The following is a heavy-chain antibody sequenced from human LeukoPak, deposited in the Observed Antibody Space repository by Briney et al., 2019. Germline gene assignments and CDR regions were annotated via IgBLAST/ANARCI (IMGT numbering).Heavy chain of an antibody. Sequence: PGGSLRLSCAASGFTFSSYAMHWVRQAPGKGLEWVAVISFDGINKYYADSVKGRFTISRDNSKNTLYLQMNSLRAEDTAVYYCAKDISLSPYYYDSSGYPVDYWGQGTLVTVSS. J-gene: IGHJ4*02. CDR3: AKDISLSPYYYDSSGYPVDY. CDR2: ISFDGINK. CDR1: GFTFSSYA. D-gene: IGHD3-22*01. V-gene: IGHV3-30*04.